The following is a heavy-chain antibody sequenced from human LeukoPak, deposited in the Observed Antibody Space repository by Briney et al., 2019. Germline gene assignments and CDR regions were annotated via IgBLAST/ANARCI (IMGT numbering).Heavy chain of an antibody. Sequence: GGSLRLSCAASGFTFSSYWMSWVRQAPGKGVEWVANIKQDGSEKYYVDSVKGRFTISRDNAKNSLYLQMNSLRAEDTAVYYCARNLATIKGDAFDIWGQGTMVTVSS. CDR1: GFTFSSYW. J-gene: IGHJ3*02. CDR2: IKQDGSEK. CDR3: ARNLATIKGDAFDI. D-gene: IGHD5-24*01. V-gene: IGHV3-7*01.